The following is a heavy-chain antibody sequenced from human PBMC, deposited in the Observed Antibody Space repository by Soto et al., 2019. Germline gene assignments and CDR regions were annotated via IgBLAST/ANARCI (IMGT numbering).Heavy chain of an antibody. CDR1: GFTFSSYA. Sequence: GGSLRLSCAASGFTFSSYAMSWVRQAPGKGLEWVSAISGSGGSTYYADSVKGRFTISRDNSKNTLYLQMNSLRAEDTAVYYCAKDIGPVYSSGWSDYWRQGTLVTVSS. D-gene: IGHD6-19*01. CDR3: AKDIGPVYSSGWSDY. J-gene: IGHJ4*02. CDR2: ISGSGGST. V-gene: IGHV3-23*01.